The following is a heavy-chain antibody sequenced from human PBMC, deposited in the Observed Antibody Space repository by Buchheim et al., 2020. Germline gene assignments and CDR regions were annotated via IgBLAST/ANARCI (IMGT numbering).Heavy chain of an antibody. D-gene: IGHD1-26*01. J-gene: IGHJ4*02. CDR2: IWYDGSNI. CDR1: GFNFGSYT. Sequence: QVQPVESGGGVVQPGRSLRLSCAGSGFNFGSYTMHWVRQAPGKGLEWVANIWYDGSNIEYGVSVRGRFTISRDNSKKTLYLQMNSLRAADTAVYYCARGAVGDIYQLFSWGQGT. CDR3: ARGAVGDIYQLFS. V-gene: IGHV3-33*01.